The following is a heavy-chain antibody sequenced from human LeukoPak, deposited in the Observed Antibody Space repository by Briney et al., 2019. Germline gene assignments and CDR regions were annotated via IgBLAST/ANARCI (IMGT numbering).Heavy chain of an antibody. J-gene: IGHJ4*02. CDR3: SKLGLTTVPSNY. CDR1: GFTFSTSA. Sequence: PGGPLRLSCEASGFTFSTSAMTWVRQAPGKGLEWVSGISPSGGATHYSDSVKGRFTISRDTSRNTLYLQMNSLRADDTAVYYCSKLGLTTVPSNYWGQGALVTVSS. CDR2: ISPSGGAT. D-gene: IGHD4-17*01. V-gene: IGHV3-23*01.